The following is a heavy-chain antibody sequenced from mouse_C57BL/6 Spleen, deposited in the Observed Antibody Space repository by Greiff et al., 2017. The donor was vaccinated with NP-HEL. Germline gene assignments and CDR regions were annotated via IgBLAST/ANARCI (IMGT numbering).Heavy chain of an antibody. Sequence: VKLQESGAELVMPGASVKLSCKASGYTFTSYWMHWVKQRPGQGLEWIGEIDPSDSYTNYYQKFKGKSTLTVDTSSSTAYMQLSSLTSEDSAVDDCARRPDRDWYFDVWGTGTTVTVSS. V-gene: IGHV1-69*01. J-gene: IGHJ1*03. CDR3: ARRPDRDWYFDV. CDR2: IDPSDSYT. CDR1: GYTFTSYW.